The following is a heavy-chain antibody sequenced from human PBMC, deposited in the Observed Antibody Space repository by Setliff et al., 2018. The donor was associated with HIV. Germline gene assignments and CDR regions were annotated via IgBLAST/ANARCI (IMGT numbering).Heavy chain of an antibody. CDR2: INPVGRND. CDR1: GGSISGYY. Sequence: SETLSLTCAVYGGSISGYYWSWIRQPPGKGLEWIGEINPVGRNDNYNPSLNNRAAIVLDTSKNQFSLKLSSVTAADTAVYYCAHIAARPVRYYYYGMDVWGQGTTVTVSS. V-gene: IGHV4-34*04. J-gene: IGHJ6*02. CDR3: AHIAARPVRYYYYGMDV. D-gene: IGHD6-6*01.